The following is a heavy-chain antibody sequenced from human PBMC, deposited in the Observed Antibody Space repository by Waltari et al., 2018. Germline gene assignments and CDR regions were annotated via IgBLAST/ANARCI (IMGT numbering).Heavy chain of an antibody. CDR3: ATYIGASIGTAAFDV. CDR1: GGSITNNRHY. D-gene: IGHD3-16*01. J-gene: IGHJ3*01. Sequence: QLHLQESGPGLVQPSETLSLTCSVPGGSITNNRHYWGWIRQTPGKGLEWIATISYTGATYNNPSLKSRVTISGDTSKNQFSLKLTSVTAADTAVYYCATYIGASIGTAAFDVWGRGALVTVSS. CDR2: ISYTGAT. V-gene: IGHV4-39*01.